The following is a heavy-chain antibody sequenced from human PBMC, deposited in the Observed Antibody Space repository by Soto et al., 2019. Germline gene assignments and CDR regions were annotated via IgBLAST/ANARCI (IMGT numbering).Heavy chain of an antibody. D-gene: IGHD3-3*01. V-gene: IGHV1-24*01. CDR1: GYTLTELS. CDR3: ATPRGFWSGYYPPVAVAGGFDP. J-gene: IGHJ5*02. Sequence: GASVKVSCKXSGYTLTELSMHWVRQAPGKGLEWMGGFDPEDGETIYAQKFQGRVTMTEDTSTDTAYMELSSLRSEDTAVYYCATPRGFWSGYYPPVAVAGGFDPWGQGTLVTVSS. CDR2: FDPEDGET.